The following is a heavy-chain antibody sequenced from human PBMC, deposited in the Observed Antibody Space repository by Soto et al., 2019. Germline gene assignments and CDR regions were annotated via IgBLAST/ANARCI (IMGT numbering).Heavy chain of an antibody. V-gene: IGHV4-31*03. CDR1: GGSISSGGYY. Sequence: QEQLQESGPGLVKPSQTLSLTCTVSGGSISSGGYYWSWIRQHPGKGLEWIGYIYYSGSTYYNPSLKSRVTISVDTSKNQFSLKLSSVTAADTAVYYCARGGYCSGGSCPNDAFDIWGQGTMVTVSS. D-gene: IGHD2-15*01. CDR2: IYYSGST. CDR3: ARGGYCSGGSCPNDAFDI. J-gene: IGHJ3*02.